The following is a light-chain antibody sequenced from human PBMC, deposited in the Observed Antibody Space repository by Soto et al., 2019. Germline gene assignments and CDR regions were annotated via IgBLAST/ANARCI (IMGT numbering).Light chain of an antibody. CDR3: QQYGSALYT. CDR2: GAS. J-gene: IGKJ2*01. CDR1: QSVSSSY. V-gene: IGKV3-20*01. Sequence: IVLTHSPGTLSLSPVERATLSCSASQSVSSSYLAWYQQKPGHAPRLLIYGASSRATCIPDRFSGSGSGTDFTHTSRRLAAEDFAVYYCQQYGSALYTFGQGTKLEIK.